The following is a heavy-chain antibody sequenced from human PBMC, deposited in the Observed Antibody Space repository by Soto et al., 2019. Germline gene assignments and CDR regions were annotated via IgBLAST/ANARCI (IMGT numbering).Heavy chain of an antibody. Sequence: QVQLVQSGAEVKKPGASVKVSCKASGYTFTNYDIIWVRHAPGQGLEWMGWMDPKSGNTDYAQKFQGRVTISRNTSISTAYLEVSSLSSEDTAVYFCARGRGWRDYWGQGTLVTVSS. CDR1: GYTFTNYD. J-gene: IGHJ4*02. V-gene: IGHV1-8*01. CDR2: MDPKSGNT. D-gene: IGHD2-15*01. CDR3: ARGRGWRDY.